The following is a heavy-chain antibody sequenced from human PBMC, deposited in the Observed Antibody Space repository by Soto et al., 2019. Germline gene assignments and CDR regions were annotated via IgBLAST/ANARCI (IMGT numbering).Heavy chain of an antibody. Sequence: ASVKVSCKASGYTFTSYAMHWVRQAPGQRLEWMGWINAGNGNTKYSQKFQGRVTITRDTSASTAYMELSSLRYEDTAVYYCARGARTGITIFGVVKNWFDPWGQGTLVTVSS. CDR2: INAGNGNT. CDR1: GYTFTSYA. CDR3: ARGARTGITIFGVVKNWFDP. V-gene: IGHV1-3*01. J-gene: IGHJ5*02. D-gene: IGHD3-3*01.